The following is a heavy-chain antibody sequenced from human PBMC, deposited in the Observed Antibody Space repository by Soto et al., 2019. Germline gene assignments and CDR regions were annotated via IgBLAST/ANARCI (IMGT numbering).Heavy chain of an antibody. V-gene: IGHV4-59*01. J-gene: IGHJ4*02. Sequence: SETLSLTCTVSGGSISSYYWSWIRQPPGKGLEWIGYIYYSGSTNYNPSLKSRVTISVDTSKNQFSLKLSSVTAADTAVYYCARMTTVTTHRNFDYWGQGTLVTVSS. CDR2: IYYSGST. CDR1: GGSISSYY. D-gene: IGHD4-4*01. CDR3: ARMTTVTTHRNFDY.